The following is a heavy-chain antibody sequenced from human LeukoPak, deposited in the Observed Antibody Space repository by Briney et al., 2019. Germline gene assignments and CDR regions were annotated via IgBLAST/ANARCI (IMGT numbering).Heavy chain of an antibody. J-gene: IGHJ4*02. Sequence: SLRLSCAASGFTFDDYAMHWVRQAPGKGLEWVSGISWNGDNIAYADSVKGRFAISRDNAKNSLYLQMNSLRAEDTALYYCAKRRATSGWFYFDYWGQGTLVTVSS. CDR1: GFTFDDYA. CDR2: ISWNGDNI. D-gene: IGHD6-19*01. V-gene: IGHV3-9*01. CDR3: AKRRATSGWFYFDY.